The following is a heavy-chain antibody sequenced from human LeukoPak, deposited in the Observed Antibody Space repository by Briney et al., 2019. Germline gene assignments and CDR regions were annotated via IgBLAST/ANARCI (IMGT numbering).Heavy chain of an antibody. V-gene: IGHV3-21*04. Sequence: GGSLRLSCAASRFTFSSYSMNWVRQAPGKGLEWVSSISSSSSYIYYADSVKGRFTISRDNAKNSLYLQMDTLRADDTAVYYCARDHYGGLPSFWGQGTLVTVSS. CDR2: ISSSSSYI. CDR1: RFTFSSYS. CDR3: ARDHYGGLPSF. D-gene: IGHD4-23*01. J-gene: IGHJ4*02.